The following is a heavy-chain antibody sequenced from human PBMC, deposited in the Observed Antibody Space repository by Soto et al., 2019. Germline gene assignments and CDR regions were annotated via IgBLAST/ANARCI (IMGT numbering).Heavy chain of an antibody. V-gene: IGHV3-30*18. CDR2: ISYDGSEK. D-gene: IGHD2-21*02. Sequence: GGSLRLSCGASGFGFSKYGMHWVRQAPGEGLEWLSLISYDGSEKWYAESVKGRFTISRDNSKNTLYLQMNSLRGDDTAVYFCAKGYEVSPPLDRDRYSNYFYGVDVWGRGTTVTVSS. CDR3: AKGYEVSPPLDRDRYSNYFYGVDV. J-gene: IGHJ6*02. CDR1: GFGFSKYG.